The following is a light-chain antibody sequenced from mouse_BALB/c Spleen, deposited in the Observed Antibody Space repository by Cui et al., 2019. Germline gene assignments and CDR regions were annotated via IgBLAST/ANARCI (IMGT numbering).Light chain of an antibody. Sequence: DIVMTQAAPSVFVTPGESVSISCRSSKSLLHSNANTYLYWLLQRPGQSPQLLIYRMSYLASGVPERFSGSGSGTAFTLRISKVEAEDVGVYYCMQHLENPTFGGGTKLEIK. V-gene: IGKV2-137*01. CDR1: KSLLHSNANTY. J-gene: IGKJ2*01. CDR3: MQHLENPT. CDR2: RMS.